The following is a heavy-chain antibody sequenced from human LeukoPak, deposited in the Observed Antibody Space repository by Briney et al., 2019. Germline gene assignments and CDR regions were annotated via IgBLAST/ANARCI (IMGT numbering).Heavy chain of an antibody. Sequence: ASVKVSCKASGYTFTGYYMHRVRQAHGQGLEWMGWINPNSGGTNYAQKFQGRVTMTRDTSISTAYMELSRLRSDDTAVYYCARARAYGSGNWFDPWGQGTLVTVSS. CDR1: GYTFTGYY. CDR2: INPNSGGT. J-gene: IGHJ5*02. D-gene: IGHD3-10*01. CDR3: ARARAYGSGNWFDP. V-gene: IGHV1-2*02.